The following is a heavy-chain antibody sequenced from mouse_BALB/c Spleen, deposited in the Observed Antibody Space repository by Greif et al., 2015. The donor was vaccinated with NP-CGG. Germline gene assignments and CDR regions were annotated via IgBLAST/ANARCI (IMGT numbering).Heavy chain of an antibody. D-gene: IGHD2-3*01. CDR3: TNDGYYAWFAY. Sequence: SGSELVRPGASVKLSCKASGYTFTSYWMHWVKQRPGQGLEWIGNIYPGSGSTNYDEKFKSKATLTVDTSSSTAYMQLSSLTSEDSAVYYCTNDGYYAWFAYWGQGTLVTVSA. CDR1: GYTFTSYW. CDR2: IYPGSGST. V-gene: IGHV1S22*01. J-gene: IGHJ3*01.